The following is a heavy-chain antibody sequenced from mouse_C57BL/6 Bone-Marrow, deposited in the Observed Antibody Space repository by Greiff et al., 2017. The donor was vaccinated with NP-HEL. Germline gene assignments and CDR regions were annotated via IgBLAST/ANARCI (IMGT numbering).Heavy chain of an antibody. CDR2: IYPGSGST. D-gene: IGHD2-3*01. Sequence: VQLQQPGAELVKPGASVKMSCKASGYTFTSYWITWVKQRPGQGLEWIGDIYPGSGSTNYHEKFKSKATLTVDTSSSTAYMQLSSLTSEDSAVYYCAREEGWLLRLDYWGQGTSVTVSS. J-gene: IGHJ4*01. CDR1: GYTFTSYW. CDR3: AREEGWLLRLDY. V-gene: IGHV1-55*01.